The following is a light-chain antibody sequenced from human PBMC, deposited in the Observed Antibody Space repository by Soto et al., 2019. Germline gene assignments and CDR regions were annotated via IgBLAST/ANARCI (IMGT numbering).Light chain of an antibody. CDR3: HHYGSSPLT. Sequence: EIVLTQSPGTLSLSPGERATLSCRASQSISTYYLAWSQQRPGQAPRLLIYGASSRATGIPDRFSGCGSGTDFTLTISRLEPEDFALYYCHHYGSSPLTFGGGTKVEIK. CDR2: GAS. J-gene: IGKJ4*01. CDR1: QSISTYY. V-gene: IGKV3-20*01.